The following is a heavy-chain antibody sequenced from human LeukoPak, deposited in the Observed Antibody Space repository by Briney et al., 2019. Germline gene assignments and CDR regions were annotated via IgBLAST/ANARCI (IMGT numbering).Heavy chain of an antibody. CDR1: GFSISDFW. V-gene: IGHV3-7*01. Sequence: PGGSLRLSCAASGFSISDFWMTWVRQAPGKGPEWVANIKQDGSEKYSLDSVKGRFTISRDNAKISLYLQMNSLRVENTAVYYCARPLCFGESSGDRAFDIWGQGTVVAVSS. D-gene: IGHD2-21*01. J-gene: IGHJ3*02. CDR2: IKQDGSEK. CDR3: ARPLCFGESSGDRAFDI.